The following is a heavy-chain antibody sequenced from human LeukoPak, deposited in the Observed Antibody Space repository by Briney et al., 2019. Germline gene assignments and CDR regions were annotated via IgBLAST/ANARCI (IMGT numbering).Heavy chain of an antibody. D-gene: IGHD5-12*01. J-gene: IGHJ3*02. CDR3: ARHSGGYQAFDI. V-gene: IGHV4-39*01. CDR2: IYYSGST. CDR1: GGSISSSSYY. Sequence: SETLSLTCTVSGGSISSSSYYWGWIRQPPGKGLEWMGSIYYSGSTYYNPSLKSRVTISVDTSKNQFSLKLSSVTAADTAVYYCARHSGGYQAFDIWGQGTMVTVSS.